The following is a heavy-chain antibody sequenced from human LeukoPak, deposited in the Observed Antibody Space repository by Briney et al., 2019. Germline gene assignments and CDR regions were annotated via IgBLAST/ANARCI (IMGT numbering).Heavy chain of an antibody. CDR3: ARDLTSSWKYGEIDF. Sequence: ASEKVSCKASGYTFTSYGISWVRQAPGQGLEWMGWISAYSGNTDYAQRLQGRITMTTDTPTSTAYMELRSLRSDDTAVYYCARDLTSSWKYGEIDFWGQGTRVTVSS. CDR2: ISAYSGNT. V-gene: IGHV1-18*01. D-gene: IGHD1-7*01. CDR1: GYTFTSYG. J-gene: IGHJ4*02.